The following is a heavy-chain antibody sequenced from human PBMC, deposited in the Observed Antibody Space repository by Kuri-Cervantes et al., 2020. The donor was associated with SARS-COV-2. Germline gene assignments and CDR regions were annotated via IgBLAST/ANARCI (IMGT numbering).Heavy chain of an antibody. V-gene: IGHV1-2*04. CDR3: ARVGVVVEYGMDV. Sequence: ASVKVSCKASGYTFTGYYMHWVRQAPGQGLEWMGWINPNSGGTNYAQKFQGWVTMTRDTSISTAYMELRSLRSDDTAVYYCARVGVVVEYGMDVWGQGTTVTVSS. D-gene: IGHD2-15*01. CDR2: INPNSGGT. CDR1: GYTFTGYY. J-gene: IGHJ6*02.